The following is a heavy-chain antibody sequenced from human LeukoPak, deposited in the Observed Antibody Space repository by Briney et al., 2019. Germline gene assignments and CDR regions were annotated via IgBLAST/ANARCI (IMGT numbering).Heavy chain of an antibody. D-gene: IGHD2-2*01. V-gene: IGHV3-23*01. Sequence: PRGSLRLSCAASGFTFSSYAMSWVRQAPGKGLEWVSAISGSGGSTYYADSVKGRFTISRDNSKNTLYLQMNSLRAEDTAVYYCAKDICGRCYGSAFDIWGQGTMVTVSS. J-gene: IGHJ3*02. CDR1: GFTFSSYA. CDR2: ISGSGGST. CDR3: AKDICGRCYGSAFDI.